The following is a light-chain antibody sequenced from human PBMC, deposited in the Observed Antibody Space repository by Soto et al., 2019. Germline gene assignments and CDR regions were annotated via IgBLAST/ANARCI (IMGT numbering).Light chain of an antibody. V-gene: IGKV1-5*03. CDR2: KAS. Sequence: DIQMTQSPSTLSASVGDRVTITCRASQSISSWLAWYQQKPGKAPKLLIYKASSLESGVPSRFSGSGSGTEFTLNISSLQPDDFATYYCQQYNSYQFTFGPGTKVDIK. J-gene: IGKJ3*01. CDR3: QQYNSYQFT. CDR1: QSISSW.